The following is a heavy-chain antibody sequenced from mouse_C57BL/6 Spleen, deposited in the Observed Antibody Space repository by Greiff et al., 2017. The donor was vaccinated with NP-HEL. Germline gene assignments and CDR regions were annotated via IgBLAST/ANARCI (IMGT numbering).Heavy chain of an antibody. V-gene: IGHV1-69*01. Sequence: VKQRPGQGLEWIGEIDPSDSYTNYNQKFKGKSTLTVDKSSSTAYMQLSSLTSEDSAVYYCAYGSSPFYWYFDVWGTGTTVTVSS. J-gene: IGHJ1*03. D-gene: IGHD1-1*01. CDR3: AYGSSPFYWYFDV. CDR2: IDPSDSYT.